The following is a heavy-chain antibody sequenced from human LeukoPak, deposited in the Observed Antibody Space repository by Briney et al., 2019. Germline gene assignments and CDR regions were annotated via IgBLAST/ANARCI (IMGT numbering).Heavy chain of an antibody. CDR2: INAGNGNT. V-gene: IGHV1-3*01. J-gene: IGHJ4*02. CDR1: GYTFTSYA. CDR3: ARVRGSYYGADY. Sequence: GASVKVSCKASGYTFTSYAMHWVRQAPGQRLEWMGWINAGNGNTKYSQKFQGRVTITRDTSASTAYMELSSLRSEDTAVYYCARVRGSYYGADYWGQGTLVTVSS. D-gene: IGHD1-26*01.